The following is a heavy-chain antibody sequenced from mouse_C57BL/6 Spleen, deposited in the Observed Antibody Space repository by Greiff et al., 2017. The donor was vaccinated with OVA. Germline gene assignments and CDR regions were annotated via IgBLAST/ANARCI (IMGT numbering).Heavy chain of an antibody. Sequence: VKVVESGPGLVAPSQSLSITCTVSGFSLTSYAISWVRQPPGKGLEWLGVIWTGGGTNYNSALKSRLSISKDNSKSQVFLKMNSLQTDDTARYYCARNPITTVVPTGYFDVWGTGTTVTVSS. J-gene: IGHJ1*03. V-gene: IGHV2-9-1*01. D-gene: IGHD1-1*01. CDR1: GFSLTSYA. CDR2: IWTGGGT. CDR3: ARNPITTVVPTGYFDV.